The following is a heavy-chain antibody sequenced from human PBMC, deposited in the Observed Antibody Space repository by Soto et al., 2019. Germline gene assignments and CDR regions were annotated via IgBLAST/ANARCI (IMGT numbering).Heavy chain of an antibody. Sequence: GSLRLSCAASGFTFSSYWMSWVRQAPGKGLEWVANIKQDGSEKYYVDSVKGRFTISRDNAKNSLYLQMNSLRAEDTAVYHCARPRTGTTSGYFDYWGQGTLVTVSS. J-gene: IGHJ4*02. CDR3: ARPRTGTTSGYFDY. D-gene: IGHD1-7*01. CDR2: IKQDGSEK. V-gene: IGHV3-7*03. CDR1: GFTFSSYW.